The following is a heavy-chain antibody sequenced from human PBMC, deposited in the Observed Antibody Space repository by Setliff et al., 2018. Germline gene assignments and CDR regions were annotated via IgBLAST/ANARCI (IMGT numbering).Heavy chain of an antibody. V-gene: IGHV3-7*04. Sequence: GSLRLSCAVSGFTFSNYWMTWVRQAPGKGLEWFGEINHSGSERYYVDSVEGRFTVSRDNAMNSLFLQMDSLRVDDTAVYYCGRAGKPYAIDVWGQGTMVTVSS. CDR2: INHSGSER. CDR1: GFTFSNYW. CDR3: GRAGKPYAIDV. J-gene: IGHJ3*01.